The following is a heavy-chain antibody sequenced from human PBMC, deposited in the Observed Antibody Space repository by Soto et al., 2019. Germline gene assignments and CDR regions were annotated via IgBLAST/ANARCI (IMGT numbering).Heavy chain of an antibody. CDR3: ALQTREDYGNYVDY. J-gene: IGHJ4*02. CDR1: GFSLSTSGVG. CDR2: IYWDDDK. Sequence: QITLKESGPTLVKPTQTLTLTCTFSGFSLSTSGVGVGWIRQPPGKALEWLALIYWDDDKRYSPSLKSRLTITQDTSKNQVVLTMTNMDPVDTDTYYCALQTREDYGNYVDYWGQGTLVTVSS. V-gene: IGHV2-5*02. D-gene: IGHD4-17*01.